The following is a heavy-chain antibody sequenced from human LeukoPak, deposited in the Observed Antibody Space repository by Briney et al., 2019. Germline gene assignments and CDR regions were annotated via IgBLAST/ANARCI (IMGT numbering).Heavy chain of an antibody. Sequence: GGSLRLSCAASGFTFSSYAMHWVRQAPGKGLEWVAVISYDGSNKYYADSVKGRFTISRDNSKNPLYLQMNSLRAEDTAVYYCARQGSGWYGLDYWGQGTLVTVSS. J-gene: IGHJ4*02. CDR2: ISYDGSNK. D-gene: IGHD6-19*01. CDR1: GFTFSSYA. V-gene: IGHV3-30-3*01. CDR3: ARQGSGWYGLDY.